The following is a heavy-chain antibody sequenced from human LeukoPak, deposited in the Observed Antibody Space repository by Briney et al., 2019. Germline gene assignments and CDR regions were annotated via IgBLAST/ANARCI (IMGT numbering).Heavy chain of an antibody. CDR1: VGSISSYY. CDR2: IYYSGST. D-gene: IGHD2-2*01. Sequence: SETLSLTCTVSVGSISSYYWSWIRQPPGKGLECIGYIYYSGSTNYNPSLKSRVTISVGTSKNQFSLKLSSVTAADTAVYYCARDATPKTYWGQGTLVTVSS. V-gene: IGHV4-59*01. CDR3: ARDATPKTY. J-gene: IGHJ4*02.